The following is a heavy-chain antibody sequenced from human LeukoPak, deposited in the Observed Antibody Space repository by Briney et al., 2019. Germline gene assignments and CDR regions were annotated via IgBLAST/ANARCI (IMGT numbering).Heavy chain of an antibody. V-gene: IGHV4-31*03. D-gene: IGHD5-18*01. CDR1: GGSISSGGYY. J-gene: IGHJ4*02. Sequence: KPSETLSLTCTVSGGSISSGGYYWSWIRQHPGKGLEWIGYIYYSGSTYYNPSLKSRVTISVDTSKNQLSLKLSSVTAADTAVYYCARDTIIQLWSVVDYWGQGTLVTVSS. CDR2: IYYSGST. CDR3: ARDTIIQLWSVVDY.